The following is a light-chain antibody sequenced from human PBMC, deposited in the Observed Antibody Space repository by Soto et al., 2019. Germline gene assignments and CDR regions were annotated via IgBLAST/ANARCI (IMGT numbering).Light chain of an antibody. J-gene: IGKJ1*01. Sequence: DIQMTQSPSTLSASVGDSVTVTCRASQSVSTWLAWYQQKPGKAPKLLISDASSFESGVPSRFSGSGSGTEFTLTISSLQPDDFATYYCQQYHTWTFGQGTKV. CDR3: QQYHTWT. V-gene: IGKV1-5*01. CDR1: QSVSTW. CDR2: DAS.